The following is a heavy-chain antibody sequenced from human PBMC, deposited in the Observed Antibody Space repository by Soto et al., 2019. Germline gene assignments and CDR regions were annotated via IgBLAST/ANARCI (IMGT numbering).Heavy chain of an antibody. Sequence: QVQLVQSGDEVKKPGASVKVSCKASGYTFTSYGINWVRQAPGQGIEWMGWINTYNGNTNYAQNLQGRVTLTTDTSSSTAYMELRSLRSDDTAVYSCARGYSSGWPSPPDAFDIWGQGTMVTVSS. J-gene: IGHJ3*02. CDR1: GYTFTSYG. V-gene: IGHV1-18*01. CDR2: INTYNGNT. CDR3: ARGYSSGWPSPPDAFDI. D-gene: IGHD6-19*01.